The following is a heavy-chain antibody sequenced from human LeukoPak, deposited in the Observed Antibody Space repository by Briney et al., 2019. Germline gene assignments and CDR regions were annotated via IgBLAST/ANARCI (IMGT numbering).Heavy chain of an antibody. Sequence: GGSLRLSCAASGFTFRSYAMHWVRQAPGKGLEWVAVISYDGSNKYYADSVKGRFTISRDNSKNTLYLQMNSLRAEDTAVYYCASSDQWHTWYFDLWGRGTLVTVSS. CDR2: ISYDGSNK. J-gene: IGHJ2*01. CDR3: ASSDQWHTWYFDL. CDR1: GFTFRSYA. V-gene: IGHV3-30-3*01. D-gene: IGHD6-19*01.